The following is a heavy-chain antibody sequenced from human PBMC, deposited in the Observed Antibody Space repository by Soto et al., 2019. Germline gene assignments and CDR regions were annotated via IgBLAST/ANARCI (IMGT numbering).Heavy chain of an antibody. CDR1: GGSISSYY. J-gene: IGHJ3*02. CDR3: ARRYGGAFDI. D-gene: IGHD4-17*01. CDR2: IYYSGST. V-gene: IGHV4-59*01. Sequence: QVQLQESGPGLVKPSETLSLTCTVSGGSISSYYWSWIRQPPGKGLEWIGYIYYSGSTNYNPSLKSRVTLLVDMSKNQFSLKLSSVTAADTAVYYCARRYGGAFDIWGQGTMVTVSS.